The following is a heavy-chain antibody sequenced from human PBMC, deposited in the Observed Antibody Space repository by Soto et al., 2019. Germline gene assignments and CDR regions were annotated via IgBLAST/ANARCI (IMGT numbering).Heavy chain of an antibody. J-gene: IGHJ4*02. D-gene: IGHD5-18*01. Sequence: QVQLVQSGAEVKKPGSSVKVSCKASGGTFSSYAISWVRQAPGQGLEWMGGIIPIFGTANYAQKFQCRVTITADESTRKAYMELSSLSSEAPAVYYCASLVYSYGYCFDYWGQGTLVTVSS. CDR2: IIPIFGTA. V-gene: IGHV1-69*12. CDR1: GGTFSSYA. CDR3: ASLVYSYGYCFDY.